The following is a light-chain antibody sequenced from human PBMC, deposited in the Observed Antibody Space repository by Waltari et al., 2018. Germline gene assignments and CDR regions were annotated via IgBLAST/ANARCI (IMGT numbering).Light chain of an antibody. CDR1: QSISSY. J-gene: IGKJ1*01. CDR2: AAS. V-gene: IGKV1-39*01. CDR3: QQSYSTPQT. Sequence: DIQMTQSPSSLSVSVGDRVTITCRASQSISSYLNWYQQKPGKAPKLLIYAASSLQSGVPSRLSGSGSGTDFTLTISSLQPEDFATYYCQQSYSTPQTFGQGTKVEIK.